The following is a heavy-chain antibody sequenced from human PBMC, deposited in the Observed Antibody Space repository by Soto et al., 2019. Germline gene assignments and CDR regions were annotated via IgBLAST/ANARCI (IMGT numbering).Heavy chain of an antibody. CDR1: GYTLTELS. D-gene: IGHD5-18*01. J-gene: IGHJ4*02. CDR2: FDPEDGET. V-gene: IGHV1-24*01. CDR3: ATDLRYSYGYDY. Sequence: ASVKVSCKVCGYTLTELSMHWVRQAPGKGLEWMGGFDPEDGETIYAQKFQGRVTMTEDTSTDTAYMELSSLRSEDTAVYYCATDLRYSYGYDYWGQGTLVTVSS.